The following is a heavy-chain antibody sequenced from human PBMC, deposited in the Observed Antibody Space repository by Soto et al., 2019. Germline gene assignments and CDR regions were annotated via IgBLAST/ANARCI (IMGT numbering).Heavy chain of an antibody. CDR1: GYTFTAYY. CDR3: ARCQVKNTWPRAFDI. J-gene: IGHJ3*02. CDR2: INPSDGSA. Sequence: ASVKVSCKASGYTFTAYYIYWVRQAPGQGLEWMAIINPSDGSASYAQKLQGRVTVTRDTSTSTVYMDLSSLRYADTAVYYCARCQVKNTWPRAFDIWGQGTMVTVSS. V-gene: IGHV1-46*04.